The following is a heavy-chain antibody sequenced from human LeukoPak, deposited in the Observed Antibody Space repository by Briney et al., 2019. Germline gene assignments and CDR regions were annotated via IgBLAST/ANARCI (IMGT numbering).Heavy chain of an antibody. J-gene: IGHJ6*03. CDR3: ARAPEWGKSNYYYYMDV. V-gene: IGHV1-8*01. CDR1: GYTFTSYD. Sequence: GASVKVSGKASGYTFTSYDINWVRQATGQGLEWMGWMNPNSGNTGYAQKFQGRVTMTRNTSISTAYMELSSLKSEDTAVYYCARAPEWGKSNYYYYMDVWGKGTTVTVSS. D-gene: IGHD1-26*01. CDR2: MNPNSGNT.